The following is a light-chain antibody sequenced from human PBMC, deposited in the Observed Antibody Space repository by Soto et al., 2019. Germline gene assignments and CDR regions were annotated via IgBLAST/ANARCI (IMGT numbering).Light chain of an antibody. CDR2: DAS. CDR1: QSLSSNF. V-gene: IGKV3D-20*01. Sequence: EIVLTQSPATLSLSPGEGVALSCGASQSLSSNFLAWYQQKPGLAPRLLIFDASTRATGIPDRFSGSGSGTDFTLTISRLEPEDFAVYYCHQFGASPTFGGGTKVDIK. J-gene: IGKJ4*01. CDR3: HQFGASPT.